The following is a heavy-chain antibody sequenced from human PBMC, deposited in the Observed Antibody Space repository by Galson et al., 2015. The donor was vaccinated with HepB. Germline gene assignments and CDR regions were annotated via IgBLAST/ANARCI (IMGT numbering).Heavy chain of an antibody. CDR3: ARGLNIVVVPAALRGRRWFDP. CDR2: IYHSGST. Sequence: SETLSLTCAVSGGSISSSNWWSWVRQPPGKGLEWIGEIYHSGSTNYNPSLKSRVTISVDKSKNQFSLRLSSVTAADTAVYYCARGLNIVVVPAALRGRRWFDPWGQGTLVTVSS. D-gene: IGHD2-2*01. CDR1: GGSISSSNW. J-gene: IGHJ5*02. V-gene: IGHV4-4*02.